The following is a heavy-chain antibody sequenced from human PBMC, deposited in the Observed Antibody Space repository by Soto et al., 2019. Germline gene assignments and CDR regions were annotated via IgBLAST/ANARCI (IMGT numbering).Heavy chain of an antibody. CDR3: AAAASELQQYYYCYYGMDV. D-gene: IGHD1-7*01. V-gene: IGHV1-58*01. Sequence: ASVKVSCKASGFTFTSSAVQWVRQARGQRLEWIGWIVVGSGNTNYAQKFQERVTITRDMSTSTAYMELSSLRSEDTAVYYCAAAASELQQYYYCYYGMDVWGQGTTVTVSS. CDR2: IVVGSGNT. CDR1: GFTFTSSA. J-gene: IGHJ6*02.